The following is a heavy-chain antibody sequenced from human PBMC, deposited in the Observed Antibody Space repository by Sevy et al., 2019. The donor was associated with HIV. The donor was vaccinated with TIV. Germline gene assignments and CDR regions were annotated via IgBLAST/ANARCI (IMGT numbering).Heavy chain of an antibody. V-gene: IGHV3-30*03. J-gene: IGHJ1*01. D-gene: IGHD1-26*01. CDR2: TSYDGSHK. CDR1: GFTFSDYG. Sequence: GGSLRLSCAASGFTFSDYGMHWVRQAPGKGLEWVAVTSYDGSHKYYADSVKGRFTVSRDNSRNILSLEMSSLTRDDTAVYYCARGENDDEFFQYWGQGTLVTVSS. CDR3: ARGENDDEFFQY.